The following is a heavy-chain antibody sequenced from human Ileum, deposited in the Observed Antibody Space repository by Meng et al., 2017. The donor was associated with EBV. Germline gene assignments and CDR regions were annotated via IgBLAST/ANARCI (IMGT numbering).Heavy chain of an antibody. D-gene: IGHD1-26*01. CDR2: FYEGTT. J-gene: IGHJ4*02. CDR1: GGSISGNY. V-gene: IGHV4-59*01. CDR3: AKGGQWDPLDS. Sequence: QEQLQESGPCMVKPSGTLSLTCSVSGGSISGNYWSWLRQSAVKGMERFGFFYEGTTNYNPSLKSRVTIAAGPANNQISLRLSSVTSADTAVYYCAKGGQWDPLDSWGQGILVTVSS.